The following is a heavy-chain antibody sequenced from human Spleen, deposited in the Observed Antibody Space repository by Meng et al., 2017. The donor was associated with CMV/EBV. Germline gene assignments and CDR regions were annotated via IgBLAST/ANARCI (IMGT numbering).Heavy chain of an antibody. CDR2: TSHSGTT. V-gene: IGHV4-34*01. CDR3: ARILYSGYDWGMDV. CDR1: GVSFSGYY. Sequence: GSLRLSCVVYGVSFSGYYWSWFRQPPGKGLEWIGDTSHSGTTNYNPSLKSRVTISVDTSKNQFSLKLSSVTAADTAVYYCARILYSGYDWGMDVWGQGTTVTVSS. D-gene: IGHD5-12*01. J-gene: IGHJ6*02.